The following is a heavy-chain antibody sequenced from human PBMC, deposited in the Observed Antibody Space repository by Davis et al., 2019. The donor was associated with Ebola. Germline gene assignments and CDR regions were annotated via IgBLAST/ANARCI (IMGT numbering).Heavy chain of an antibody. J-gene: IGHJ5*02. CDR2: IKQDGSEK. CDR3: AKDGANWS. D-gene: IGHD4/OR15-4a*01. CDR1: VFSFSSYW. Sequence: GESLKISCAASVFSFSSYWLSWVRQAPGKGLEWVANIKQDGSEKYYVDSVEGRFTISRDNAKNSLYLQMNRLSAEDTALYYCAKDGANWSWGQGTLVTVSS. V-gene: IGHV3-7*03.